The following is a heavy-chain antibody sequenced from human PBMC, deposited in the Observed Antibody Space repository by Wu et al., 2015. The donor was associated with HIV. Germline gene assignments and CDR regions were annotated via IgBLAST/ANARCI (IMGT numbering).Heavy chain of an antibody. CDR3: AKDYDARVYSYGYLHYYMDV. Sequence: QVQLVQSGAEVKKPGASVKVSCKASGYTFTSYYMHWVRQAPGQGLEWMGIINPSGGSTSYAQKFQGRSHHRPRDTSTSTVYMELSSLRSEDTAVYYCAKDYDARVYSYGYLHYYMDVWGKGTTVTVSS. V-gene: IGHV1-46*01. CDR2: INPSGGST. D-gene: IGHD3-22*01. CDR1: GYTFTSYY. J-gene: IGHJ6*03.